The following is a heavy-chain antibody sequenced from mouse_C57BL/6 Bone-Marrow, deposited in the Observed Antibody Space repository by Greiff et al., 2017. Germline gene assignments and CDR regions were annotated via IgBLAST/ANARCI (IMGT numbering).Heavy chain of an antibody. V-gene: IGHV2-4*01. CDR3: AKRGDYYGSSLGYFDV. Sequence: VQGVESGPGLVQPSQSLSITCTVSGFSLTSYGVHWVRQPPGKGLEWLGVIWSGGSTDYNAAFISRLSISKDNSKSQVFFKMNSLQADDTAIYYCAKRGDYYGSSLGYFDVWGTGTTVTVSS. CDR1: GFSLTSYG. CDR2: IWSGGST. D-gene: IGHD1-1*01. J-gene: IGHJ1*03.